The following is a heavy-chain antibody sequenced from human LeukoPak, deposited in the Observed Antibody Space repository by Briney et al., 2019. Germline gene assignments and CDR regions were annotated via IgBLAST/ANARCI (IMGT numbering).Heavy chain of an antibody. D-gene: IGHD4-17*01. CDR2: INWNGGST. J-gene: IGHJ6*03. Sequence: GGSLRLSCAASGFAFDDYGMSWVRQAPGKGLEWVSGINWNGGSTGYADSVKGRFTISRDNAKNSLYLQMNSLRAEDTALSYCAREVPGDYGDYEGYYYYMDVWGKGTTVTVSS. CDR3: AREVPGDYGDYEGYYYYMDV. CDR1: GFAFDDYG. V-gene: IGHV3-20*04.